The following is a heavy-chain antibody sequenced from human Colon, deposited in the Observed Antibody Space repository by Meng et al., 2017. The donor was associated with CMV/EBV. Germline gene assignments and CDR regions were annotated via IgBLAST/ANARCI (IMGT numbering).Heavy chain of an antibody. J-gene: IGHJ4*02. CDR3: AKDLWTTGTYFDY. CDR2: ISGSGGST. D-gene: IGHD1-1*01. CDR1: GFSFSSYE. Sequence: GESLKISCAASGFSFSSYEMNWVRQAPGKGLEWVSDISGSGGSTFYADSVKGRFTISRNNSKNTLYLQMNSLRAEDTAVYYCAKDLWTTGTYFDYWGQGTLVTVSS. V-gene: IGHV3-23*01.